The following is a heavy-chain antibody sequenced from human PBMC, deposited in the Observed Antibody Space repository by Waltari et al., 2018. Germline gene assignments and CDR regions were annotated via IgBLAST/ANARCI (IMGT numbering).Heavy chain of an antibody. Sequence: EVQLVESGGGLVQPGGSLRLSCAASGFTFSSYSMNWVRQAPGKGLEWVSYIRSRSSTIYYADSGKGRFTISRDNAKNSLYLQMNSLRAEDTAVYYCARDVDTAMVTDYWGQGTLVTVSS. V-gene: IGHV3-48*01. CDR3: ARDVDTAMVTDY. D-gene: IGHD5-18*01. CDR1: GFTFSSYS. CDR2: IRSRSSTI. J-gene: IGHJ4*02.